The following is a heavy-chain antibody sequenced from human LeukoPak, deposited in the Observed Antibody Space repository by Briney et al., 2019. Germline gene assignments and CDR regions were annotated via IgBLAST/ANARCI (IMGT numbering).Heavy chain of an antibody. J-gene: IGHJ4*02. CDR2: INTNTGNP. CDR1: GYTFSNYD. V-gene: IGHV7-4-1*02. D-gene: IGHD3-9*01. CDR3: AREKAFSRLRYFDWQRPPFDY. Sequence: ASVKVSCEASGYTFSNYDINWVRQAPGQGLEWMGWINTNTGNPTYAQGFTGRFVFSLDTSVRTSYLQINSLRAEDTAVYFCAREKAFSRLRYFDWQRPPFDYWGQGTLVTVSS.